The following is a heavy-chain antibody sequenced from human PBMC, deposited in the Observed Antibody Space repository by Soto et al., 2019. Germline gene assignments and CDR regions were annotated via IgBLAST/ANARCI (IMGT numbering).Heavy chain of an antibody. CDR3: ASGTITIFGVVIINY. Sequence: EVQLVESGGGLVQPGGSPRLSCAASGFTFSSYWMHWVRQAPGKGLVWVSRINSDGSSTSYADSVKGRFTISRDNAKNTLYLQMNSLRAEDTAVYYCASGTITIFGVVIINYWGQGTLVTVSS. V-gene: IGHV3-74*01. CDR2: INSDGSST. D-gene: IGHD3-3*01. J-gene: IGHJ4*02. CDR1: GFTFSSYW.